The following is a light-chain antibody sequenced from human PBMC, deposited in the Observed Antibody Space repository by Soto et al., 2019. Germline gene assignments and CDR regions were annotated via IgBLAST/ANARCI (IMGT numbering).Light chain of an antibody. Sequence: EIVLTQPPGTLSLSPGERATLSCRASQSVSSSYLAWYQQKPGQAPRLLTYGASSRATGIPDRFSGSGSGTDFTLTISRLEPEDFAVYYCQQYGSSPTWTFGKGTKVDIK. CDR2: GAS. CDR1: QSVSSSY. J-gene: IGKJ1*01. CDR3: QQYGSSPTWT. V-gene: IGKV3-20*01.